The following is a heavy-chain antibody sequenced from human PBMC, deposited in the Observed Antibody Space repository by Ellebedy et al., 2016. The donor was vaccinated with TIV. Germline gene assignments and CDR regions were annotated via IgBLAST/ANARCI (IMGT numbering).Heavy chain of an antibody. D-gene: IGHD3-16*01. V-gene: IGHV3-7*04. CDR1: GFTFSGYW. CDR2: IKEDGSDK. Sequence: GESLKISCAASGFTFSGYWMSWVRPAPGKGLEWVANIKEDGSDKYYVGSVKGRFTISRDNAKNSLYLQMNSLRAEDTAVYYCARDLLGGHTDFDSWGQGTLVTVSS. CDR3: ARDLLGGHTDFDS. J-gene: IGHJ4*02.